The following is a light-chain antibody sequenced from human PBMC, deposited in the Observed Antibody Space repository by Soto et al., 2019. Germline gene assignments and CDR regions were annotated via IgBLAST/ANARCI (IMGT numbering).Light chain of an antibody. J-gene: IGLJ1*01. Sequence: QSVLTQPASVSGSPGQSSTISCTGTSSDVGGYNYVSWYQQHPGKAPKLMIYDVSNRPSGVSNRFSGSESGNTASLTISGLQAEDEADYYCSSYTSSSTSRVFGTGTKVTVL. V-gene: IGLV2-14*01. CDR2: DVS. CDR3: SSYTSSSTSRV. CDR1: SSDVGGYNY.